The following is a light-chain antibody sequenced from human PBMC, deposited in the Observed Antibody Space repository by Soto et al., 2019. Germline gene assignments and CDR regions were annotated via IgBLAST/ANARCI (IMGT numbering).Light chain of an antibody. Sequence: QSALTQPASLSGSPGQSITISCTGTSSDIGAYDYVSWFQQHPGKAPKLMISEVNNRPSGVSNRFSGSKSGNTAYLTISGLQAEDEADYYCSSYTTTNTLYVFGTGTKVTVL. CDR2: EVN. CDR3: SSYTTTNTLYV. V-gene: IGLV2-14*01. CDR1: SSDIGAYDY. J-gene: IGLJ1*01.